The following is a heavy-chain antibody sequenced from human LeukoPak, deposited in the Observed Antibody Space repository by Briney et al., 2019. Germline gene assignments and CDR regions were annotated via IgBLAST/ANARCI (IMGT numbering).Heavy chain of an antibody. J-gene: IGHJ6*02. D-gene: IGHD4-17*01. CDR3: AMTTVTASYYYGLDV. Sequence: PGGSLRLSCAASGFTVSSNYMSWVRQAPGKGLEWVSALSGSGGSTYYADSVKGRFTISRDNSKNKLYLQMNSLRAEDTAVYYCAMTTVTASYYYGLDVWGQGTTVTVSS. V-gene: IGHV3-23*01. CDR2: LSGSGGST. CDR1: GFTVSSNY.